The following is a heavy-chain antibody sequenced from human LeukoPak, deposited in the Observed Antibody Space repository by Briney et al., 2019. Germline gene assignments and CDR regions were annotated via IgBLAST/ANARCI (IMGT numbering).Heavy chain of an antibody. CDR1: GITFSSYS. J-gene: IGHJ4*02. CDR2: ISSSGSTK. D-gene: IGHD2/OR15-2a*01. V-gene: IGHV3-48*01. CDR3: ARGGLSIMGY. Sequence: GGSLRLSCGASGITFSSYSMNWVRQVPGKGLEWVSYISSSGSTKYYADSVKGRFTISRDNARNSLYLQMNSLRAEDTAVYFCARGGLSIMGYWGQGTLVTVSS.